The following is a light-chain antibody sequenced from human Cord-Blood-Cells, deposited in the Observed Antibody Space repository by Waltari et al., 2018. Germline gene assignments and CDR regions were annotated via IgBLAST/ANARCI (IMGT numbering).Light chain of an antibody. CDR2: KND. CDR3: AAWDDSLNGLV. J-gene: IGLJ3*02. Sequence: QSVLTQPPSSSGTPGQRVTTTSSGSSSNIGGNTVTWYQQHPGTAPKLLIYKNDHRPSGVPDRFSGSKSGTSASLAISGLQSEDEADYYCAAWDDSLNGLVFGGGTKLTVL. V-gene: IGLV1-44*01. CDR1: SSNIGGNT.